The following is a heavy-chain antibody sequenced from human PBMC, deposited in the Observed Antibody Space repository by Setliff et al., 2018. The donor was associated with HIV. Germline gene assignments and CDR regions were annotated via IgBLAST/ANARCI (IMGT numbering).Heavy chain of an antibody. Sequence: TGGSLRLSCAASGFTFSNYGMHWVRQAPGKGLEWVSVIQSDGSRTSYSDSVRGRFTISRDNSKNTLFLEMSSLSADDTAIYYCAKLPHSSAWYSPFYYFEYWGQGTLVTVSS. J-gene: IGHJ4*02. CDR1: GFTFSNYG. CDR2: IQSDGSRT. V-gene: IGHV3-NL1*01. CDR3: AKLPHSSAWYSPFYYFEY. D-gene: IGHD6-19*01.